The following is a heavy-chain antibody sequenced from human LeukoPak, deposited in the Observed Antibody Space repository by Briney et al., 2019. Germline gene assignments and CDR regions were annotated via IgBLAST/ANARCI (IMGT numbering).Heavy chain of an antibody. Sequence: GGSLRLSCAASGFTFSTYEMSWARQAPGKGPEWVSSISESGGRTYYADPVTGRFTISRDNSRSTLYLQMNSLRAEDTAVYYCTKGSHLDVWGQGTMVTVSS. V-gene: IGHV3-23*01. CDR3: TKGSHLDV. CDR1: GFTFSTYE. D-gene: IGHD3-3*02. CDR2: ISESGGRT. J-gene: IGHJ6*02.